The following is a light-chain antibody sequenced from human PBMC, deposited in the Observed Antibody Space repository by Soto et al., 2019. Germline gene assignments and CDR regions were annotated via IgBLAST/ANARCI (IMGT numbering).Light chain of an antibody. Sequence: QMTQSPSSLSASVGDRVTITCQASQDITTSLNWYQQKPGKAPNLLIYDASTLETGVPSRFSGSGSGTDFTLTISRLHPEDIATYYCQHYDNLPPRLSFGGGTQVEI. CDR3: QHYDNLPPRLS. V-gene: IGKV1-33*01. CDR2: DAS. CDR1: QDITTS. J-gene: IGKJ4*01.